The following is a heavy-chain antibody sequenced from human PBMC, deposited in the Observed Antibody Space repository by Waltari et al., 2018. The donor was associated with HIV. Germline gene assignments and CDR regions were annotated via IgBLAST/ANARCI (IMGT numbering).Heavy chain of an antibody. V-gene: IGHV4-61*02. Sequence: QVQLQESGPGLVKPSQTLSLTCTVSGGPISSGSYYWTWLRQPAGKGLELIGRIYTSGTTNYNPSLERRVTISVDTSRNQFSLKLRSVTAADTAVYYCARAYYDFWSGTGSSGNWFDPWGQGTLVTVSS. J-gene: IGHJ5*02. CDR2: IYTSGTT. D-gene: IGHD3-3*01. CDR3: ARAYYDFWSGTGSSGNWFDP. CDR1: GGPISSGSYY.